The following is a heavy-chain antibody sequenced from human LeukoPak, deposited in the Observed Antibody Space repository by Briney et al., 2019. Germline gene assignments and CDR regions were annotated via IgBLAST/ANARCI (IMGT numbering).Heavy chain of an antibody. V-gene: IGHV3-74*01. J-gene: IGHJ6*03. CDR3: AKDSAFYYIDV. Sequence: GVLRLSCAASGFTFSSYWMHWVRQAPGKGLVWVSRINSDGSSTSYADSVKGRFTISRDNAKNTLYLQMNSLKGDDTAVYYCAKDSAFYYIDVWGKGTTVIISS. CDR1: GFTFSSYW. CDR2: INSDGSST.